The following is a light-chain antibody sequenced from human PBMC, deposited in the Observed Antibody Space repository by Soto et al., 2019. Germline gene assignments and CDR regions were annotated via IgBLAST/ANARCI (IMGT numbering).Light chain of an antibody. CDR2: DAS. CDR3: KQYNSYPMYT. J-gene: IGKJ2*01. CDR1: QSISSW. Sequence: DIQMTQSPSTLSASVGDRVTSTCRASQSISSWLAWYQQKPGKAPKLLSYDASSLESGVPSRFSGSGSGTEFTLTISSLKPDDFATYYCKQYNSYPMYTFGQGTKLEIK. V-gene: IGKV1-5*01.